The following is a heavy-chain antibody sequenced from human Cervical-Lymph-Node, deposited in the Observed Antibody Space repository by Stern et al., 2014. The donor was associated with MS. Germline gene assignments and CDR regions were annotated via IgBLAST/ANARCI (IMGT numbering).Heavy chain of an antibody. J-gene: IGHJ4*02. D-gene: IGHD6-19*01. CDR1: GFTFSNYW. CDR3: ARDHSTGWYFFDF. Sequence: EMQLVESGGGLVQPGGSLRLSCAASGFTFSNYWMHWVREVPGKGLVWVSRLNSDGSNTNYADSVKGRFTISRDNAKNTLWLQMSSLRAEDTAVYYCARDHSTGWYFFDFWGQGTLVTVSS. V-gene: IGHV3-74*01. CDR2: LNSDGSNT.